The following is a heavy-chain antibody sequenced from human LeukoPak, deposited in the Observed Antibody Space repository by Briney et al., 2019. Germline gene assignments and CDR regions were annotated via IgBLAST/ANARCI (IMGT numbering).Heavy chain of an antibody. CDR1: GYTFTSYG. V-gene: IGHV1-18*01. D-gene: IGHD2-2*01. Sequence: GASVKVSCKASGYTFTSYGISWVRQAPGQGLEWMGWISAYNGNTNDAQKLQGRVTMTTDTSTSTAYMELSSLRSEDTAVYYCARLYVPAAPDAFDIWGQGTMVTVSS. CDR3: ARLYVPAAPDAFDI. CDR2: ISAYNGNT. J-gene: IGHJ3*02.